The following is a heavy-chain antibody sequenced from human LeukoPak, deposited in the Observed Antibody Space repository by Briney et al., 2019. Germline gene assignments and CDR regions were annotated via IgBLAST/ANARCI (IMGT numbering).Heavy chain of an antibody. V-gene: IGHV4-34*01. D-gene: IGHD3-22*01. CDR3: ARDLTTYYYNRRDTFDI. CDR2: INHSGST. CDR1: GGSFSGYY. Sequence: PSETLSLTCAVYGGSFSGYYWSWIRQPPGKGLEWIGEINHSGSTNYNPSLKSRDTISVDTSKNQFSLKLSSVTAADTAVYYCARDLTTYYYNRRDTFDIWGQGTMVTVSS. J-gene: IGHJ3*02.